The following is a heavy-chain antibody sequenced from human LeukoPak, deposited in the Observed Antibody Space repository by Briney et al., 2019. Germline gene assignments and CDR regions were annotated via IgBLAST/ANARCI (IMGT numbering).Heavy chain of an antibody. CDR3: ARGTVTMVDY. CDR2: IYSGGST. J-gene: IGHJ4*02. V-gene: IGHV3-66*01. D-gene: IGHD3-10*01. CDR1: GFTFSTYN. Sequence: PGGSLRLSCAASGFTFSTYNMSWVRQAPGRGLEWVSVIYSGGSTYYADSVKGRFTISRDNSKNTLFLQMNSLRAGDTAVYYCARGTVTMVDYWGQGTLVTVSS.